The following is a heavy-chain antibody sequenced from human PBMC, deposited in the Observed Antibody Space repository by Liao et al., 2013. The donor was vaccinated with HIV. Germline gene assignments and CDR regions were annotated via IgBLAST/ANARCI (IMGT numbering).Heavy chain of an antibody. CDR3: ARLWSAPSYYYYYMDV. D-gene: IGHD3-3*01. V-gene: IGHV4-34*01. J-gene: IGHJ6*03. CDR2: INHSGIT. CDR1: GGSFSASH. Sequence: QVHLQQWGAGLLKPSETLSLTCAVYGGSFSASHWSWIRQPPGKGLEWIGEINHSGITNYNPSLKSRLTISVDTSKNQFSLRLSSVTAADTAVYYCARLWSAPSYYYYYMDVWGKGTTVTVSS.